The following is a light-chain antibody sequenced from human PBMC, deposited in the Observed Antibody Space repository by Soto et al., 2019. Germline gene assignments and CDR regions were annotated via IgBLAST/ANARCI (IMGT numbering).Light chain of an antibody. CDR2: HAS. CDR3: QQYNSYS. V-gene: IGKV1-5*01. CDR1: QSISNW. Sequence: IQMTQSPSTLPSSVGDRVTITCRASQSISNWLARYQRKPGTAPKGLIYHASNLQSGVPSSFSGRGSGTEFTLTISSLQPDDFATYYCQQYNSYSFGQGTKVEIK. J-gene: IGKJ1*01.